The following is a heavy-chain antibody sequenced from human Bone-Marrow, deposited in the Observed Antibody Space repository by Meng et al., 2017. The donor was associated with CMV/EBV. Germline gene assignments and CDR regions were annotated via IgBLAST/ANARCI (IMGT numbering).Heavy chain of an antibody. CDR1: GYTFTRYY. D-gene: IGHD3-22*01. J-gene: IGHJ3*02. Sequence: ASVKVSFKASGYTFTRYYMHWVRQAPGQGLEWMGIINPSGGSTSYAQKFQGRVTMTRDTSISTAYMELSRLRSDDTAVYYCARANPYYYDSSAPEGGAFDIWGQGTMVTVSS. CDR2: INPSGGST. CDR3: ARANPYYYDSSAPEGGAFDI. V-gene: IGHV1-46*01.